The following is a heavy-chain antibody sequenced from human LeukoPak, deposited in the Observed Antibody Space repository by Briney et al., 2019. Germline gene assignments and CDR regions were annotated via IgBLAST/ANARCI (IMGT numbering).Heavy chain of an antibody. V-gene: IGHV4-39*01. CDR3: VRHDGRGGSTMGALDS. Sequence: SETLSLTCTVSGGSISSSSYYWGWIRQPPGKGLEWIGSIYYSGSTYYNPSLKSRVTISVDTSKNQFSLKLSSVTAADTSVYYCVRHDGRGGSTMGALDSWGQGSLVTVSS. J-gene: IGHJ4*02. CDR2: IYYSGST. D-gene: IGHD5/OR15-5a*01. CDR1: GGSISSSSYY.